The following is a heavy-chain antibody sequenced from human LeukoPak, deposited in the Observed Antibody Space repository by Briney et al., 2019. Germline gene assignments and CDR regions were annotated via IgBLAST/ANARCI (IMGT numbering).Heavy chain of an antibody. J-gene: IGHJ6*03. CDR1: GYTFTSYY. CDR3: ARSPSTYYDFWSANYYMDV. D-gene: IGHD3-3*01. CDR2: INPSGGST. Sequence: GASVKVSCKASGYTFTSYYMHWVRQAPGQGLEWMGIINPSGGSTSYAQKFQGRVTMTRDTSTSTVYMELSSLRSEDTAVYYCARSPSTYYDFWSANYYMDVWGKGTTVTVSS. V-gene: IGHV1-46*01.